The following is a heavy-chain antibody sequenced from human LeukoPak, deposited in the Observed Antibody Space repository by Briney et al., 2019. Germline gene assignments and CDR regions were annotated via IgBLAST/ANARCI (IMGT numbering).Heavy chain of an antibody. J-gene: IGHJ4*02. V-gene: IGHV3-23*01. D-gene: IGHD5-24*01. Sequence: PGGTLRLSCAASGFTFRNSAMSWVRQAPGKGLEWVSNIIGSSVSTYYADFVKGRFTISRDNSNNTLFLRMNSLSADDTARYYCAKGRRDGYNYLFFDSWGQGALV. CDR3: AKGRRDGYNYLFFDS. CDR2: IIGSSVST. CDR1: GFTFRNSA.